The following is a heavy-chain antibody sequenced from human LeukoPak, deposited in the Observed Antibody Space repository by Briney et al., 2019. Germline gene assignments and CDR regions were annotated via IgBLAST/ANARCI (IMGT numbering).Heavy chain of an antibody. CDR2: IGGSGGST. J-gene: IGHJ4*02. Sequence: GGSLRLPCAASGFTLSNYAMSWVRQAPGKGLEWVSGIGGSGGSTYYADSVKGRFTISRDNSKNTLYLQMNSLRAEDTAVYYCAKPHPRYCSSTSCYSLIDYWGQGTLVTVSS. V-gene: IGHV3-23*01. CDR3: AKPHPRYCSSTSCYSLIDY. CDR1: GFTLSNYA. D-gene: IGHD2-2*02.